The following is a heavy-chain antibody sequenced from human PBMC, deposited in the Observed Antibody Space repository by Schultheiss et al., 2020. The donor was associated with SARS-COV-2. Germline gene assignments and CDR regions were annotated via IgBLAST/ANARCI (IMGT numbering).Heavy chain of an antibody. J-gene: IGHJ4*02. D-gene: IGHD3-9*01. V-gene: IGHV3-23*01. Sequence: GGSLRLSCAASGFTFNKHAMSWVRQAPGKGLEWVSVISGYGGGTYYTDSVKGRFTISRDNSKNTLYLQMSSLRAEDTAVYYCAKLLRYFDWDPLDYWGQVTLVTVSS. CDR3: AKLLRYFDWDPLDY. CDR1: GFTFNKHA. CDR2: ISGYGGGT.